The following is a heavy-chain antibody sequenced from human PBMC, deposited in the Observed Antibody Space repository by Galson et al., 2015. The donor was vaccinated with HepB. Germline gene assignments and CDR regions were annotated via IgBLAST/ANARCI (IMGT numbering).Heavy chain of an antibody. Sequence: SLRLSCAASGFTFSSYSMNWVRQAPGKGLEWVSYISSSSTIYYADSVKGRFTISRDNAKNSLYLQMNSLRDEDTAVYYCALIGYCSSTSCFRWGQGTMVTVSS. CDR3: ALIGYCSSTSCFR. CDR1: GFTFSSYS. D-gene: IGHD2-2*01. V-gene: IGHV3-48*02. J-gene: IGHJ3*01. CDR2: ISSSSTI.